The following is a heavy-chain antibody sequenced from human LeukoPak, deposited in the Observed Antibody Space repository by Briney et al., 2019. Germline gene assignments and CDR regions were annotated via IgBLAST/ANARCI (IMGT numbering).Heavy chain of an antibody. V-gene: IGHV4-39*07. CDR1: GGSISSSSYY. CDR3: ARMGLAVAGRNYFDY. J-gene: IGHJ4*02. D-gene: IGHD6-19*01. CDR2: IYYSGST. Sequence: SETLSLTCTVSGGSISSSSYYWGWIRQPPGKGLEWIGGIYYSGSTYYNPSLKSRVTISVDTSKNQFSLKLSSVTAADTAVYYCARMGLAVAGRNYFDYWGQGTLVTVSS.